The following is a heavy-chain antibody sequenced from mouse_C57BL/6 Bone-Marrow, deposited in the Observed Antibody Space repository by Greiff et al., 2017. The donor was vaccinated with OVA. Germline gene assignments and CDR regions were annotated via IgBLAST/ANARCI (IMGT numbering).Heavy chain of an antibody. J-gene: IGHJ2*01. Sequence: VQLQQSGAELVRPGASVKLSCTASGFNIKDDYMHWVKQRPEQGLEWIGWIDPENGDTEYASKFQGKATITADTSSNTAYLQLSSLTSEDTAVYYCTAYYSNSFDYGGQGTTLTVAS. CDR3: TAYYSNSFDY. V-gene: IGHV14-4*01. CDR2: IDPENGDT. D-gene: IGHD2-5*01. CDR1: GFNIKDDY.